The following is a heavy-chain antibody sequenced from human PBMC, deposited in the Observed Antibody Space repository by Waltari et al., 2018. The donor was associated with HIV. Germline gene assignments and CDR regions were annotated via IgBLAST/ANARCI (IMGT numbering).Heavy chain of an antibody. D-gene: IGHD3-22*01. CDR3: AGRKSIIVVAGGNDDFEI. V-gene: IGHV3-9*01. Sequence: EVQLVESGGGVVQLGMSLRLSCVGTGFNFDDHDLYWVRQVPGKGLESTTGMQGMGGPIAYADSSKAPFTMSRDNAKKSLFLEMNSMRREDTAFYQWAGRKSIIVVAGGNDDFEIWGQGTKGSVAS. CDR1: GFNFDDHD. J-gene: IGHJ3*02. CDR2: MQGMGGPI.